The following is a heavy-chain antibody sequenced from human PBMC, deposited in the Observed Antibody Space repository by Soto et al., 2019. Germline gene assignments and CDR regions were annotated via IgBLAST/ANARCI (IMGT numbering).Heavy chain of an antibody. Sequence: QVQLVESGGGVVQPGRSLRLSCAASGFTFSTYGMHWVRQAPGKGLEWVAVMSYDGSKKYYADSVKGRFTISKDNTKNTLYQQMNSLRAEDTAVYYCAKDRSSGWLENFDYWGQGTLVTVSS. CDR2: MSYDGSKK. J-gene: IGHJ4*02. CDR3: AKDRSSGWLENFDY. CDR1: GFTFSTYG. V-gene: IGHV3-30*18. D-gene: IGHD6-19*01.